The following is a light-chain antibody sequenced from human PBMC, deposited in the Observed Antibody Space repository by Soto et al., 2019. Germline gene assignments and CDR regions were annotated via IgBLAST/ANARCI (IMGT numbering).Light chain of an antibody. V-gene: IGKV2-28*01. Sequence: DIVLTQSPLSLPVTPGEPASISCRSSQSLLHSNGYNYLDWYLQKPGQSPQLLIYLGSNRASGVHDRFSGSGSDTDFTLKISRVEAEDVGVYYCMQALQTPPTFGQGTRLEIK. CDR3: MQALQTPPT. CDR1: QSLLHSNGYNY. J-gene: IGKJ5*01. CDR2: LGS.